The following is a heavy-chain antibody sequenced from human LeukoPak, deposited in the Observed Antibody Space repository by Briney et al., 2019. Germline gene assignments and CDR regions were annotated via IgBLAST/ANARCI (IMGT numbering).Heavy chain of an antibody. CDR2: INQDGSEM. D-gene: IGHD2-2*01. CDR3: AKDQGSMVVERTINCYFYL. V-gene: IGHV3-7*01. Sequence: PGGSLRLSCALSGFTFRNYWMSWLRQAPGKGLEWLANINQDGSEMYYVDSVKGRFTISRDNGKNSLYLQINSLRADDTAVYYCAKDQGSMVVERTINCYFYLWGRGTLVTVSS. J-gene: IGHJ2*01. CDR1: GFTFRNYW.